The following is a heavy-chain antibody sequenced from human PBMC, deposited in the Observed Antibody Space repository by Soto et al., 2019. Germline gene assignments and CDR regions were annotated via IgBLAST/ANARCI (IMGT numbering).Heavy chain of an antibody. CDR2: ISAYNGNT. J-gene: IGHJ5*02. CDR1: GYTFTNYG. D-gene: IGHD3-10*01. Sequence: ASVQVSCKASGYTFTNYGISWVRQAPGQGLEWMGWISAYNGNTKYAQKLQGRVTMTTDTSTSTAYMELRSLRSDDTAVYYCARGVGSGSHYNQYNWFDPWGQGTLVTSPQ. CDR3: ARGVGSGSHYNQYNWFDP. V-gene: IGHV1-18*01.